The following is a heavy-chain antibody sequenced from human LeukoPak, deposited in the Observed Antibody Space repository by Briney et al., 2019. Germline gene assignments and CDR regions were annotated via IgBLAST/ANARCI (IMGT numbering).Heavy chain of an antibody. D-gene: IGHD3-3*01. V-gene: IGHV4-59*01. CDR3: ARSYDFWSGYYGWFDP. J-gene: IGHJ5*02. Sequence: PSETLSLTCTVSGGSLSSYYWSWIRQPPGKGLEWIGYIYYSGSTNYNPSLKSRVTISVDTSKNQFSLKLSSVTAADTAVYYCARSYDFWSGYYGWFDPWGQGTLVTVSS. CDR1: GGSLSSYY. CDR2: IYYSGST.